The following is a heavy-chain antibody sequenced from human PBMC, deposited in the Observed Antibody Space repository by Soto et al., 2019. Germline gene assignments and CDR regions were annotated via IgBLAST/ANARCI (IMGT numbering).Heavy chain of an antibody. CDR1: GDSIKTFY. J-gene: IGHJ4*02. V-gene: IGHV4-4*07. D-gene: IGHD5-12*01. CDR3: AREGSYSAYNFAHGIQLWSFDF. CDR2: IFSSGRT. Sequence: KASETLSLTCTVPGDSIKTFYWSWVRQPAGKGREWIGRIFSSGRTRFNPSLESRVAMSVDTSKNHFSLNLSSVTAADMAVYYCAREGSYSAYNFAHGIQLWSFDFWGQGALVTVSS.